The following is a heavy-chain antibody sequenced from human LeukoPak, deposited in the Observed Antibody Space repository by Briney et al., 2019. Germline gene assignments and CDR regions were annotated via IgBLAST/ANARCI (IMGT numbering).Heavy chain of an antibody. Sequence: GGSLRLSCAASGFTFSSYSMNWVRQAPGKGLEWVSSISSSSSYIYYADSVKGRFTISRDNAKNPLYLQMNSLRAEDTAVYYCARGYSGYDWRADAFDIWGQGTMVTVSS. V-gene: IGHV3-21*01. D-gene: IGHD5-12*01. J-gene: IGHJ3*02. CDR3: ARGYSGYDWRADAFDI. CDR1: GFTFSSYS. CDR2: ISSSSSYI.